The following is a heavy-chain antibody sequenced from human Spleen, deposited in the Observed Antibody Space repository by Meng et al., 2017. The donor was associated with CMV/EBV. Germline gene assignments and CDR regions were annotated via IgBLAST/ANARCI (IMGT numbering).Heavy chain of an antibody. CDR3: ARGGYDYVWGSYHQFDY. D-gene: IGHD3-16*02. Sequence: GESLKISCAASGFTFSSYAMSWVRQAPGKGLEWVSYISSSSSTIYYADSVKGRFTISRDNAKNSLYLQMNSLRAEDTAVYYCARGGYDYVWGSYHQFDYWGQGTLVTVSS. V-gene: IGHV3-48*04. CDR1: GFTFSSYA. CDR2: ISSSSSTI. J-gene: IGHJ4*02.